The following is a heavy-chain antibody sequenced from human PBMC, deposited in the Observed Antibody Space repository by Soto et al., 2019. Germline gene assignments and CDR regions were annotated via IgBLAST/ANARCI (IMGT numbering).Heavy chain of an antibody. D-gene: IGHD3-10*01. J-gene: IGHJ4*02. CDR3: ARYYYGSGSYDDVDY. CDR2: IYYSGST. Sequence: SETLSLTCTVSGGSISSGGYYWSWIRQHPGKGLEWIGYIYYSGSTYYNPSLKSRVTISVDTSKNQFSLKLSSVTAADTAVYYCARYYYGSGSYDDVDYWGQGTLVTVSS. V-gene: IGHV4-31*03. CDR1: GGSISSGGYY.